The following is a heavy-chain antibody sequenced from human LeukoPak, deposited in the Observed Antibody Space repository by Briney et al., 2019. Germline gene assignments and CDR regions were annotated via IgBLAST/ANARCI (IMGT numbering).Heavy chain of an antibody. D-gene: IGHD6-13*01. V-gene: IGHV3-33*08. CDR1: GFTFSNYA. CDR3: AREYSSSWYDYHYYMDV. CDR2: IWYDGSNK. Sequence: PGGSLRLSCAASGFTFSNYAMSWVRQAPGKGLEWVAVIWYDGSNKNYADSVKGRITISRDNSKNTLYLQMNSLRAEDTAVYYCAREYSSSWYDYHYYMDVWGKGTTVTVSS. J-gene: IGHJ6*03.